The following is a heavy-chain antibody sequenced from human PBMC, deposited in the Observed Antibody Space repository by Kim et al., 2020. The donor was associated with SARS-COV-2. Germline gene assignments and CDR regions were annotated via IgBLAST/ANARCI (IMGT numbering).Heavy chain of an antibody. CDR3: ASRGAEAVNNWFDP. Sequence: SETLSLTCVVSNGSLSSHNWWSWVRQSPGKGLEWIGEIYHSGTTSYNPSLKSRDSISLDKSKNLFSLKLSSVTAADTAVYYCASRGAEAVNNWFDPWGQGTPVTVSS. CDR1: NGSLSSHNW. V-gene: IGHV4-4*02. J-gene: IGHJ5*02. CDR2: IYHSGTT. D-gene: IGHD3-10*01.